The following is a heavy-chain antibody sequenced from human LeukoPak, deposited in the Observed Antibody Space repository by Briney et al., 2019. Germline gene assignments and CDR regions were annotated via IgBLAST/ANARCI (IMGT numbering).Heavy chain of an antibody. CDR3: TRQNCTGGSCSYVDC. J-gene: IGHJ4*02. D-gene: IGHD2-8*02. Sequence: PGGSLRLSCAASGFTFSNAWMGWVRQAPGKGLEWVGRIKSKTDGGTTDYAAPVKGRFTISRDDSKNTAYLQMNSLKMEDTAVYYCTRQNCTGGSCSYVDCWGQGTLVTVSS. V-gene: IGHV3-15*01. CDR1: GFTFSNAW. CDR2: IKSKTDGGTT.